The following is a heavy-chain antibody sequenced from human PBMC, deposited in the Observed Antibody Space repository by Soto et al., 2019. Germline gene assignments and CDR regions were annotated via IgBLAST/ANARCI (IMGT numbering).Heavy chain of an antibody. Sequence: QVQVVQSGAEMRKPGSSVKVSCKATGGTFSSYGITWVRQAPGQGLEWMGGIVPIFGTTDYAQKFQGRVTITADDSTTTAYMELHSLRSEDTAVYYCASGNMFTETRGLGYYYFMDVWGQGTTVTVSS. V-gene: IGHV1-69*01. J-gene: IGHJ6*02. CDR1: GGTFSSYG. CDR2: IVPIFGTT. CDR3: ASGNMFTETRGLGYYYFMDV. D-gene: IGHD1-7*01.